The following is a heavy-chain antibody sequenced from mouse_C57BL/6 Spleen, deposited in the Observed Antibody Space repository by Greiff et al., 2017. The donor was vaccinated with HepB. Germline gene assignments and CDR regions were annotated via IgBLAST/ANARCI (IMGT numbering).Heavy chain of an antibody. J-gene: IGHJ2*01. Sequence: VQLQQSGAELVKPGASVKLSCKASGYTFTSYWMQWVKQRPGQGLEWIGEIDPSDSYTNYNQKFKGKATLTVDTSSSTAYMQLSSLTSEDSAVYYCARYSNCDYWGQGTTLTVSS. D-gene: IGHD2-5*01. CDR3: ARYSNCDY. CDR1: GYTFTSYW. V-gene: IGHV1-50*01. CDR2: IDPSDSYT.